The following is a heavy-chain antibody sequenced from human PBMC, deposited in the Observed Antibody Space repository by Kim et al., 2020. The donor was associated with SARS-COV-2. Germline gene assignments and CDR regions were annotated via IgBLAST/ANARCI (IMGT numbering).Heavy chain of an antibody. Sequence: GGSLRLSCAASGFTFSSYDMHWVRQATGKGLEWVSAIGTAGDTYYPGSVKGRFTISRENAKNSLYLQMNSLRAGDTAVYYCARGGIAAGGFDYWGQGTLVTVSS. CDR3: ARGGIAAGGFDY. CDR1: GFTFSSYD. V-gene: IGHV3-13*01. J-gene: IGHJ4*02. CDR2: IGTAGDT. D-gene: IGHD6-25*01.